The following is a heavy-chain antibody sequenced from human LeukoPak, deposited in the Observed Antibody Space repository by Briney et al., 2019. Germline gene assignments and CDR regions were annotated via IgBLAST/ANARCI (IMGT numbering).Heavy chain of an antibody. CDR2: ISGSGGST. V-gene: IGHV3-23*01. CDR1: GFTFSSYA. D-gene: IGHD2-2*01. J-gene: IGHJ4*02. Sequence: GGSLRLSCAASGFTFSSYAMSWVRQAPGKGLEWVSAISGSGGSTYYADSVKGRFTISRDNSKNTLYLQMNSLRAEDTAVYYCAKDPFRYCSSTSCYGGFDYWGQGTLVTVSS. CDR3: AKDPFRYCSSTSCYGGFDY.